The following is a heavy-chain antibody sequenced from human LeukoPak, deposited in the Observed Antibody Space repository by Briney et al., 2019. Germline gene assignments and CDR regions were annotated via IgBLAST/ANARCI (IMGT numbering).Heavy chain of an antibody. V-gene: IGHV4-59*01. CDR2: IYYSGST. J-gene: IGHJ6*03. D-gene: IGHD1-26*01. Sequence: SETLSLTCTVSGGSISSYYWSWIRQPPGKGLEWMGYIYYSGSTNYNPSLKSRVTISVDTSKNQFPLKLSSVTAADTAVYYCARESLGAVGYYYYRDVWGKGTTLTVSS. CDR3: ARESLGAVGYYYYRDV. CDR1: GGSISSYY.